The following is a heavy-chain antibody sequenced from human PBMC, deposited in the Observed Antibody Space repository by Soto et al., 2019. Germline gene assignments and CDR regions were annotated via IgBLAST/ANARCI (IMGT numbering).Heavy chain of an antibody. CDR3: ARDHKWDGMDV. V-gene: IGHV4-31*02. D-gene: IGHD1-26*01. Sequence: KPSETLSLTXSVSGGSFSSDSFIWSWVRQFPGKGLEWIGYINYSGTTYYNPSLRSRITMSVDTSKNQFSLNLSSVTAADTAVYYCARDHKWDGMDVWGQGTTVTVSS. CDR2: INYSGTT. J-gene: IGHJ6*02. CDR1: GGSFSSDSFI.